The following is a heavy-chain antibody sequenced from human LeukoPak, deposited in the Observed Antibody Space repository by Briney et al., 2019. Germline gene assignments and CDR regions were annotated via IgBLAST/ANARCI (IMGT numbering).Heavy chain of an antibody. CDR1: GYTFTGSY. D-gene: IGHD3-16*01. J-gene: IGHJ2*01. CDR3: ATSLNATLIKCFDL. CDR2: INPNNGGT. V-gene: IGHV1-2*02. Sequence: ASVRVSCKASGYTFTGSYMHWVRQAPGQGLEWMGWINPNNGGTKSAQKFQGRVTMTRDTSISTAYMEMTRLRSDDAAVYYCATSLNATLIKCFDLWGRGTLVTVSS.